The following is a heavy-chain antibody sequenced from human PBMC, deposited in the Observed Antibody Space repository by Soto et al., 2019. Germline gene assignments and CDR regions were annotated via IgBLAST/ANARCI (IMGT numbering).Heavy chain of an antibody. CDR1: GFTVSSNY. V-gene: IGHV3-66*01. CDR3: ARGTVRGVIIKGPRYFDY. D-gene: IGHD3-10*02. Sequence: GGSLRLSCAASGFTVSSNYMSWVRQAPGKGLEWVSVIYSGGSTYYADSVKGRFTISRDNSKNTLYLQMNSLRAEDTAVYYCARGTVRGVIIKGPRYFDYWGQGTLVTVSS. J-gene: IGHJ4*02. CDR2: IYSGGST.